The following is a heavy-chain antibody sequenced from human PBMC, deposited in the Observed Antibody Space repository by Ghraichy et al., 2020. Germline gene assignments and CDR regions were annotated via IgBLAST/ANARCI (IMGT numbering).Heavy chain of an antibody. J-gene: IGHJ5*02. Sequence: SETLSLTCTVSDGSISPNFWSWIRQPPGKGLEWIGYIYYSGSTNFNPSLKSRVTMSIDTSKNQFSLKLASVTAADTAVYYGARQGSGGFDPWGQGMLVTVSS. D-gene: IGHD3-10*01. CDR2: IYYSGST. CDR1: DGSISPNF. V-gene: IGHV4-59*08. CDR3: ARQGSGGFDP.